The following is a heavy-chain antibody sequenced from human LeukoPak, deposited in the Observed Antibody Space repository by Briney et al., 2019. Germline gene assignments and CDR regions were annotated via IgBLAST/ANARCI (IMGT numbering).Heavy chain of an antibody. CDR3: ARGRFGELSAATFDI. D-gene: IGHD3-10*01. CDR1: GFTFSSYA. Sequence: GGSLRLSCAVSGFTFSSYAMSWVRQAPGKGLEWVALIWYDGTNKYYGDSVKGRFTISRDNSKNTLYLQMNSLRAEDTAVYYCARGRFGELSAATFDIWGQGTMVTVSS. CDR2: IWYDGTNK. J-gene: IGHJ3*02. V-gene: IGHV3-33*08.